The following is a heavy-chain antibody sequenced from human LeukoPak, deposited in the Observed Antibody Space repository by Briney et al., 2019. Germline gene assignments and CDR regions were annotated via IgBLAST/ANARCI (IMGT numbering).Heavy chain of an antibody. CDR3: GRYDILTRRGMDV. Sequence: PSETLSITCTVSGGSISSYYWSWIRQPPGKGLEWIGYIYYSGSTNYNPSLKSRVTISVDTSKNQFSLKLSSVTAADTAVYYCGRYDILTRRGMDVWGQGTTVTVSS. CDR2: IYYSGST. D-gene: IGHD3-9*01. CDR1: GGSISSYY. J-gene: IGHJ6*02. V-gene: IGHV4-59*08.